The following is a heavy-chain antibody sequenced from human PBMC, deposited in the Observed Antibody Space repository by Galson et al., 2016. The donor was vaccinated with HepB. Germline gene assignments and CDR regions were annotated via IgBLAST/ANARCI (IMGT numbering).Heavy chain of an antibody. Sequence: SETLSLTCTVSGGSISPNTYVWGWIRQPPGKGLEWIGSINHSGNTYYNPSLKSRVTISVDTSKNQFSLKLTSVTAAHTGVYYCARHWGQRIAVAAFDFWGQGTLVTVSS. D-gene: IGHD6-19*01. V-gene: IGHV4-39*01. CDR3: ARHWGQRIAVAAFDF. J-gene: IGHJ4*02. CDR1: GGSISPNTYV. CDR2: INHSGNT.